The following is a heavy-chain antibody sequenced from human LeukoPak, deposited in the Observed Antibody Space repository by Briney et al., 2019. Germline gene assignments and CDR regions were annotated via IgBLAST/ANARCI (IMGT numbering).Heavy chain of an antibody. CDR1: GGSISSSSYY. CDR3: ASKYYDFWSGYSNYFDY. V-gene: IGHV4-39*01. Sequence: SETLSLTCTVSGGSISSSSYYWGWIRQPPGKGLEWIGSIYYSGSTYYNPSLKSRVTISVDTSKNQFSLKLSSVTAADTAVYYCASKYYDFWSGYSNYFDYWGQGNLVTVSS. D-gene: IGHD3-3*01. CDR2: IYYSGST. J-gene: IGHJ4*02.